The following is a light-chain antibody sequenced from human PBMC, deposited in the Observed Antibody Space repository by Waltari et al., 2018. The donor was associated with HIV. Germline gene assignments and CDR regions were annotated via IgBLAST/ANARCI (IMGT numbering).Light chain of an antibody. V-gene: IGLV1-44*01. CDR3: ATWDDSLNGPL. Sequence: QSVLTQPPSASGTPGQRVTISCSGISSNIGSNDVSCYQTFPGTAPKVLMSANNQRPSGVPDRFSASKSGTSASLAISGLHSEDEADYYCATWDDSLNGPLFGGGTKLTVL. CDR1: SSNIGSND. CDR2: ANN. J-gene: IGLJ2*01.